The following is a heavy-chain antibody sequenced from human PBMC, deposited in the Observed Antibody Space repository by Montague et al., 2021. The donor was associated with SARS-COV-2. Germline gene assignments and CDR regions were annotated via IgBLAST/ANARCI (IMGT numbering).Heavy chain of an antibody. Sequence: TLSLTCTVSGGSISSCGYYWSWIRQHPGKGLEWNGYINYSGSNYYNPSLRSPVTISVDTSKNPFSLNLSSVTAADTAVYYCARLQGITMIVVVTGAFDIWGQGTMVTVSS. CDR1: GGSISSCGYY. CDR3: ARLQGITMIVVVTGAFDI. CDR2: INYSGSN. D-gene: IGHD3-22*01. V-gene: IGHV4-31*01. J-gene: IGHJ3*02.